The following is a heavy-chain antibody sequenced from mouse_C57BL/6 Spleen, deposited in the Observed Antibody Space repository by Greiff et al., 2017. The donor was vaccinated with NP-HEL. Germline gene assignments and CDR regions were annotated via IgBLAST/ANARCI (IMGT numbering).Heavy chain of an antibody. D-gene: IGHD2-4*01. J-gene: IGHJ2*01. CDR3: ARSEIYYDYGAPFDY. CDR1: GYTFTSYW. CDR2: INPSNGGT. V-gene: IGHV1-53*01. Sequence: QVQLQQPGTELVKPGASVKLSCKASGYTFTSYWMHWVKQRPGQGLEWIGNINPSNGGTNYNEKFKSKATLTVDKSSSTAYMQLSSLTSEDSAVYYGARSEIYYDYGAPFDYWGQGTTLTVSS.